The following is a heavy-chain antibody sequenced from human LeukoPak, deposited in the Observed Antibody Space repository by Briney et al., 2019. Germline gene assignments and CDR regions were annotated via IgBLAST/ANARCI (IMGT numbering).Heavy chain of an antibody. D-gene: IGHD7-27*01. J-gene: IGHJ4*02. CDR1: GFTFGDYA. Sequence: GGSLRLSCATSGFTFGDYAMSWFRQAPGKGLEWVSVIYNGGGTYYADSVKGRFIISRDNSKNTLYLQMNSLRAEDTAVYYCARETGGYFDYWGQGTLVTVSS. CDR2: IYNGGGT. V-gene: IGHV3-66*01. CDR3: ARETGGYFDY.